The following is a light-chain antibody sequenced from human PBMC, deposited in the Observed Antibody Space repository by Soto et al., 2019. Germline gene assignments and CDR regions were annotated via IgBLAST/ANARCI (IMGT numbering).Light chain of an antibody. CDR1: QSVSTY. V-gene: IGKV3-11*01. Sequence: IVSTQSPATLSLSPGERATLSCRASQSVSTYLAWYQQRPGQAPRLLIYDASYRATDIPPRFSGSGSGTDFTLTISSLQSEDFAVYYCQQYGGSPKFGQGTKVDIK. CDR2: DAS. J-gene: IGKJ1*01. CDR3: QQYGGSPK.